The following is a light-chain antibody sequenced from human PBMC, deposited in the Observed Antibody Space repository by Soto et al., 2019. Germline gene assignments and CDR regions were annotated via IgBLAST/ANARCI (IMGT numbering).Light chain of an antibody. Sequence: EIVLTQSPGTLSLSPGERATLSCRASQSVSSSFLAWYQQKPGQAPRLLIYGASIRATGIPDRFSGSGSGTDFTLTISRLEPEDVAVYYCQQYGSSPLTFGRGTKVEIK. CDR3: QQYGSSPLT. CDR2: GAS. CDR1: QSVSSSF. V-gene: IGKV3-20*01. J-gene: IGKJ4*01.